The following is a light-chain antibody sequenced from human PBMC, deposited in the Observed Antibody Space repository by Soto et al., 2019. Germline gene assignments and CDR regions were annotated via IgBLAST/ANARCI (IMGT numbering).Light chain of an antibody. Sequence: DIVLTQTPLSLPVTPGEPASISCRSSQSLVDRNDGNTYLDWYLRRPGQSPQLLIYTLSYRASGVPDRFSGSGSGTDFKLKIGRVEAEDGGVYYCVQRALSPDTFGQGTKLEIK. CDR2: TLS. V-gene: IGKV2-40*01. CDR3: VQRALSPDT. J-gene: IGKJ2*01. CDR1: QSLVDRNDGNTY.